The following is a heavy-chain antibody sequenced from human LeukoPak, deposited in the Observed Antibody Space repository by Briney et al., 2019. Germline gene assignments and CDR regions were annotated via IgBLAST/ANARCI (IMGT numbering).Heavy chain of an antibody. CDR1: GFTFSSYW. J-gene: IGHJ2*01. CDR2: INSDGSST. CDR3: ARAGSTWGHWYFDL. Sequence: GGSLRLSCAASGFTFSSYWMHWVRQAPGKGLVWVSRINSDGSSTTYADSVKGRFTISRDNAKNTLYLQMNSLRAEDTAVYYCARAGSTWGHWYFDLWGRGTLVTVSS. D-gene: IGHD6-13*01. V-gene: IGHV3-74*01.